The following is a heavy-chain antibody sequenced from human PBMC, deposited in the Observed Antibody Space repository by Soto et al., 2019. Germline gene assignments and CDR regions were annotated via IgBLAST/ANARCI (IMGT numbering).Heavy chain of an antibody. Sequence: PGGSLRLSCAASGFTFSSYAMSWVRQAPGKGLEWVSAISGSGGSTYYADSVKGRFTISRDNSKNTLYLQMNSLRAEDTAVYYCATGITIFGVVIIPYYYYGMDVWGQGTTVTVSS. V-gene: IGHV3-23*01. CDR3: ATGITIFGVVIIPYYYYGMDV. CDR2: ISGSGGST. CDR1: GFTFSSYA. J-gene: IGHJ6*02. D-gene: IGHD3-3*01.